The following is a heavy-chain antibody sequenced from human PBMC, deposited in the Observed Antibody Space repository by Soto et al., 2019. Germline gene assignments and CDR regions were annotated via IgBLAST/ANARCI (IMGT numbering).Heavy chain of an antibody. CDR2: MFYGVST. CDR3: ARLPSRHLVDY. V-gene: IGHV4-39*01. Sequence: SETLSLTCTVSGSSINSSGYYWDWIRQPPGKGLEWIGSMFYGVSTYYNPSLKSRVTVSVDTSKNQFSLNLRSVTAADTAVYYCARLPSRHLVDYWGQGTLVTVSS. D-gene: IGHD3-3*02. CDR1: GSSINSSGYY. J-gene: IGHJ4*02.